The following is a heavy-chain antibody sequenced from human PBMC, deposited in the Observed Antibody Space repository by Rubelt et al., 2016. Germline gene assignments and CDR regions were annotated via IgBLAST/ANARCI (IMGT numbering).Heavy chain of an antibody. CDR2: ITWNSGTI. CDR1: GFTFSSYS. D-gene: IGHD1-26*01. Sequence: EVQLVESGGDLVQPGGSLRLSCEGSGFTFSSYSMDWVRQVPGKGLEWVSGITWNSGTIDYADSVKGRFTISRDNAKNSLYLQMNSLRPEETAVYYCVKDGEGAANYFADGGQGALLTVSS. V-gene: IGHV3-48*04. J-gene: IGHJ4*02. CDR3: VKDGEGAANYFAD.